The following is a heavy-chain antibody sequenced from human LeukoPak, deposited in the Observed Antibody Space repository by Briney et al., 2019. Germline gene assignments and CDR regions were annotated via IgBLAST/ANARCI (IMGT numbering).Heavy chain of an antibody. CDR2: ISAYNGNT. D-gene: IGHD3-22*01. J-gene: IGHJ4*02. CDR3: ASGDYYDSSGYYYN. V-gene: IGHV1-18*01. Sequence: ASVKVSCKASGYTFTSYGISWVRQAPGQGLEWMGWISAYNGNTNYAQKLQGRVTMTTDTSTSTAYMELRRLRSDDTAVYYCASGDYYDSSGYYYNWGQGTLVTVSS. CDR1: GYTFTSYG.